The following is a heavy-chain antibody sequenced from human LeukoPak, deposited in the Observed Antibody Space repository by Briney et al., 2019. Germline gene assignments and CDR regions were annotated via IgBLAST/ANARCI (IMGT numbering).Heavy chain of an antibody. CDR3: ARDRAYCGGDCYSWYFQH. CDR1: GFTFSSYS. CDR2: ISSSSSYI. D-gene: IGHD2-21*02. V-gene: IGHV3-21*01. Sequence: GGSLRLSCAASGFTFSSYSMNWVRQAPGKGLEWVSSISSSSSYIYYAGSVKGRFTISRDNAKNSLYLQMNSLRAEDTAVYYCARDRAYCGGDCYSWYFQHWGQGTLVTVSS. J-gene: IGHJ1*01.